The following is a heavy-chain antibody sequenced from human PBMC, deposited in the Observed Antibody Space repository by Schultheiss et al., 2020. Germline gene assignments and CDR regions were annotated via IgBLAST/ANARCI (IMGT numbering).Heavy chain of an antibody. CDR3: AREGVLGCSSTSCYPHYYYYMDV. CDR2: MNPNSGNT. CDR1: GYTFTSYD. D-gene: IGHD2-2*01. J-gene: IGHJ6*03. Sequence: ASVKVSCKASGYTFTSYDINWVRQGTGQGLEWMGWMNPNSGNTGYAQKLQGRVTMTTDTSTSTAYMELRSLRSDDTAVYYCAREGVLGCSSTSCYPHYYYYMDVWGKGTTVTVSS. V-gene: IGHV1-8*01.